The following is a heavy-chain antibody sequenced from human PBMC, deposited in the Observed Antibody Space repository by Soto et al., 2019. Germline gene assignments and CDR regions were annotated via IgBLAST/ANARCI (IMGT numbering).Heavy chain of an antibody. J-gene: IGHJ4*02. CDR3: AASRSYFLDY. CDR2: ISWNSINI. Sequence: EVQLVEFGGGLEQPGRSLRLSCAASGFTFDDYAMHWVRQTPGKGPEWVSGISWNSINIDYADSVKGRFTNSRDNAKNVLYLQLNSLRAEDTALYYCAASRSYFLDYWGQATLVAASS. D-gene: IGHD3-10*01. V-gene: IGHV3-9*01. CDR1: GFTFDDYA.